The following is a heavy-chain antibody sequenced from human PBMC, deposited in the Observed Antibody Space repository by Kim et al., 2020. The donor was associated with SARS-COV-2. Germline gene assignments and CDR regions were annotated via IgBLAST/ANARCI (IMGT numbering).Heavy chain of an antibody. D-gene: IGHD3-10*01. CDR3: ATFGGDLFPAWFDP. V-gene: IGHV1-69*13. J-gene: IGHJ5*02. Sequence: SVKVSCKASGGDFNTYAFNWVRQAPGQGLEWMGLIIPIFGKTNYAQRFQGRLTITADESTATAYMHLSSLKSEDTAVYYCATFGGDLFPAWFDPWGQGTLVTVSS. CDR1: GGDFNTYA. CDR2: IIPIFGKT.